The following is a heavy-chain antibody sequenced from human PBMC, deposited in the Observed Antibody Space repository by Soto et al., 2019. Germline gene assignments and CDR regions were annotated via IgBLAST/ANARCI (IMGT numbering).Heavy chain of an antibody. D-gene: IGHD5-18*01. V-gene: IGHV3-33*01. CDR2: IWYDGSNK. Sequence: QPGGSLRLSCAASGFTFSSYGMHWVRQAPGKGLEWVAVIWYDGSNKYYADSVKGRFTISRDNSKNTLYLQMNSLRAEDTAVYYCARDGTRVDTAMGDYYYYYGMDVWGQGTTVTVSS. J-gene: IGHJ6*02. CDR1: GFTFSSYG. CDR3: ARDGTRVDTAMGDYYYYYGMDV.